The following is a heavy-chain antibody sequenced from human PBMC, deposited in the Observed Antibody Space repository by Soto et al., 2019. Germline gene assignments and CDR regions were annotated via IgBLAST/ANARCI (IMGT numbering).Heavy chain of an antibody. Sequence: QVQVVESGGGVVQPGGSLRLSCAASGFTFSTSAMHWVRQAPGKGLEWMAMISYGGNNKYYADSVKGRFTISRDISESTLYLQINSLRTEDTAGYYCAREEFEAGRGHFGCWGQGTLVSVSS. CDR2: ISYGGNNK. CDR3: AREEFEAGRGHFGC. V-gene: IGHV3-30-3*01. J-gene: IGHJ4*02. CDR1: GFTFSTSA. D-gene: IGHD6-13*01.